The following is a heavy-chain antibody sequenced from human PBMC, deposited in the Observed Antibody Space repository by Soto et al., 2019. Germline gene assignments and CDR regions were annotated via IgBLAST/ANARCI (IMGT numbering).Heavy chain of an antibody. CDR1: VFTFSSYA. D-gene: IGHD6-6*01. Sequence: GGSLRLSCAASVFTFSSYAMSWVRQAPGKGLEWVSAISGSGGSTYYADSVKGRSTISRDNSKNTLYLQMNSLRAEDTAVYYCAKVRPPYIAARPDDAFDIWGQGTMVTVSS. V-gene: IGHV3-23*01. CDR2: ISGSGGST. J-gene: IGHJ3*02. CDR3: AKVRPPYIAARPDDAFDI.